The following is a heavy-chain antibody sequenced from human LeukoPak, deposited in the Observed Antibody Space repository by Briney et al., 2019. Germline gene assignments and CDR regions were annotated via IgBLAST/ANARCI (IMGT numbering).Heavy chain of an antibody. V-gene: IGHV4-39*07. D-gene: IGHD6-13*01. CDR1: GGSISSSSYY. CDR3: ARSAAAGHAGTIDY. CDR2: IYYSGST. Sequence: SETLSLTCTVSGGSISSSSYYWGWIRQPPGKGLEWIGSIYYSGSTYYNPSLKSRVTISVDTSKNQFSLKLSSVTAADTAVYYCARSAAAGHAGTIDYWGQGTLVTVSS. J-gene: IGHJ4*02.